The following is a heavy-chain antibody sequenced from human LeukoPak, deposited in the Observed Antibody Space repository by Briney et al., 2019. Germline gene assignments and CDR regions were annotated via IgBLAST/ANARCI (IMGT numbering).Heavy chain of an antibody. CDR1: GFTFSSYG. D-gene: IGHD2-15*01. Sequence: GGSLRLSCAASGFTFSSYGMHWVRQAPGKGLEWVAFIRYDGSNKYYADSVKGRFTISRDNSKNTLYLQMNSLRAEDTAVYYCAKAGRYCSGGSCPALADYYYGMDVWGQGTTVTVSS. CDR3: AKAGRYCSGGSCPALADYYYGMDV. CDR2: IRYDGSNK. J-gene: IGHJ6*02. V-gene: IGHV3-30*02.